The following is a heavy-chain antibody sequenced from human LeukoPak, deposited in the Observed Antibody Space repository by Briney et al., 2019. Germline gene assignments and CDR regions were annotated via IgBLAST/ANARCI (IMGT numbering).Heavy chain of an antibody. CDR1: GGSISNTNW. V-gene: IGHV4-4*02. J-gene: IGHJ4*02. CDR3: AREGGPYRPLDY. CDR2: VNLQGST. Sequence: KSSGTPSLTCGVSGGSISNTNWWTWFRQPPGKGLEWIGEVNLQGSTNYNPSLKSRVAISVDKSENHISLKLTSVTAADTAVYYCAREGGPYRPLDYSGQGTLVTVAS.